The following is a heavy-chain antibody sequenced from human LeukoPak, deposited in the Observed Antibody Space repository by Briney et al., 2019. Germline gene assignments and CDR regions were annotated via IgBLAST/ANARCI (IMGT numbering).Heavy chain of an antibody. CDR2: IKQDGSEK. D-gene: IGHD2-2*01. V-gene: IGHV3-7*01. CDR1: GFTFSSYW. CDR3: ARDVQGKSAVPAATRFDP. Sequence: GGSLRLSCAASGFTFSSYWMSWVRQAPGKGLEWVANIKQDGSEKYYVDSVKGRFTISRDNAKNSLYLQMNSLRAEDTAVYYCARDVQGKSAVPAATRFDPWGQGTLVTVSS. J-gene: IGHJ5*02.